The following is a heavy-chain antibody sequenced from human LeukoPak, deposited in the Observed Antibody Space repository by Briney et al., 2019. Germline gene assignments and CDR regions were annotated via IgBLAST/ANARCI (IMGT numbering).Heavy chain of an antibody. CDR3: ARAPRKWWPVKT. CDR2: INHSGST. D-gene: IGHD2-15*01. V-gene: IGHV4-34*01. CDR1: GGSFSGYY. J-gene: IGHJ5*02. Sequence: SETLSLTCAVYGGSFSGYYWSWIRQPPGKGREWIGEINHSGSTNYNPSLKSRVTISVDTSKNQFSLKLSSVTAADTAVYYCARAPRKWWPVKTWGQGTLVTVSS.